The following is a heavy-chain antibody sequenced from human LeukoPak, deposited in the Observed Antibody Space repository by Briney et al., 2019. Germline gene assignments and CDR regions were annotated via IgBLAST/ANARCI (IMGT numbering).Heavy chain of an antibody. V-gene: IGHV3-21*01. CDR1: GVIFSSYS. CDR2: ISDSSSYV. J-gene: IGHJ4*01. Sequence: PGGSLRLSCAASGVIFSSYSMNWVRQAPGKGLEWVSSISDSSSYVYYADSVKGRFIISRDNAKNSLYLQMNSLRAEDSAVYYCARERKPMTTVTTGFDYWGQGTLVTVSS. CDR3: ARERKPMTTVTTGFDY. D-gene: IGHD4-17*01.